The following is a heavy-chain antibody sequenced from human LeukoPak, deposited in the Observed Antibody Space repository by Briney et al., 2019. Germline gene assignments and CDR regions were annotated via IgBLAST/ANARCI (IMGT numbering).Heavy chain of an antibody. CDR3: ARVWGLYYGMDV. D-gene: IGHD3-16*01. V-gene: IGHV3-7*01. J-gene: IGHJ6*02. CDR1: GFTFSSSW. CDR2: IKQDGSEK. Sequence: GGSLRLSCAASGFTFSSSWMSRVRQAPGKGLEWVANIKQDGSEKYYVDSVKGRFTISRDNAKNSLYLQMNSLRAEDTAVYYCARVWGLYYGMDVWGQGTTVTVSS.